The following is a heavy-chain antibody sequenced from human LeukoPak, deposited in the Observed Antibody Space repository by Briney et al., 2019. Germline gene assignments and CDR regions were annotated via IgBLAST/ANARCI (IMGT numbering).Heavy chain of an antibody. CDR3: ARQRWEQQGRDYYFNGLDV. J-gene: IGHJ6*02. D-gene: IGHD1/OR15-1a*01. Sequence: SETLSLTCSVSIGSISSSKWWSWVRQSPVKGLEWIGEIYLYGTTNYNPSFTSRVTMSVDRSRNQFSLKLTSVTAADTAVYYCARQRWEQQGRDYYFNGLDVWGPGTTVIVTS. V-gene: IGHV4-4*02. CDR1: IGSISSSKW. CDR2: IYLYGTT.